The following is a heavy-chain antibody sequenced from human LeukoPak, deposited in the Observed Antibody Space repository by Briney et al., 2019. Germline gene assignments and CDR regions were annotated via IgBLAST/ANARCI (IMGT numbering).Heavy chain of an antibody. CDR3: ARDLKRTGYYAVGY. CDR2: INPNSGGT. CDR1: GYTFTGYY. V-gene: IGHV1-2*02. J-gene: IGHJ4*02. D-gene: IGHD3/OR15-3a*01. Sequence: ASVKVSCKASGYTFTGYYMHWVRQAPGQGLEWMGWINPNSGGTNYAQKFQGRVTMTRDTSISTAYMELSRLRSDDTAVYYCARDLKRTGYYAVGYWGQGTLVTVSS.